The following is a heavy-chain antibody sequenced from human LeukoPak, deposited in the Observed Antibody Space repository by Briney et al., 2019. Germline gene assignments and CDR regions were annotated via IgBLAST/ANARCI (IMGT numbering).Heavy chain of an antibody. CDR2: IKQDGSEE. Sequence: GGSLRLSCAASGFTFSSYWMSWVRQAPGKGLEWVANIKQDGSEENFVDSVKGRFTISRDNAKKSLYLQMDSLRAEDTAVYYCARGSSAGASLRHDYWGQGTLVAVSS. CDR3: ARGSSAGASLRHDY. D-gene: IGHD1-26*01. V-gene: IGHV3-7*01. J-gene: IGHJ4*02. CDR1: GFTFSSYW.